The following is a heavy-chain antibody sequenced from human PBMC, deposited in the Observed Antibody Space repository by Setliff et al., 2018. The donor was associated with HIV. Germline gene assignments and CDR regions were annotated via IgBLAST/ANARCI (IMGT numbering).Heavy chain of an antibody. CDR1: GYTFTSYG. CDR2: ISAYNGNT. CDR3: ARTIESSGYYCYYYYMDV. J-gene: IGHJ6*03. V-gene: IGHV1-18*01. Sequence: ASVKVSCKASGYTFTSYGISWVRQAPGQGLEWMGWISAYNGNTNYAQKLQGRVTMTTDTSTSTAYMELRGLRSDDTAVYYCARTIESSGYYCYYYYMDVWGKGTTVTVSS. D-gene: IGHD3-22*01.